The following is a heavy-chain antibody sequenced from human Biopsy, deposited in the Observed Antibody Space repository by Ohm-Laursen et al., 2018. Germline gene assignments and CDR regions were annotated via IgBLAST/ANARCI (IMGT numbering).Heavy chain of an antibody. D-gene: IGHD3-22*01. CDR2: INAKTGDT. CDR1: GYTFTGYH. J-gene: IGHJ5*02. Sequence: PSVKVSRTASGYTFTGYHVPWVRQAPGQGLGWMGWINAKTGDTNYAQKFQGRVTMNRDTSISTAYLDLSSLRSDDTAVYYCTRGGYYYDSLAYYYWFDPWGQGTLVTVSS. CDR3: TRGGYYYDSLAYYYWFDP. V-gene: IGHV1-2*02.